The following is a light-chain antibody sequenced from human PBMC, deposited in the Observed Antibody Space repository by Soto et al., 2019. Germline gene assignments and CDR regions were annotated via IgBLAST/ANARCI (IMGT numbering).Light chain of an antibody. CDR1: SANIGSNY. CDR3: AAWDDSLSGHYV. J-gene: IGLJ1*01. CDR2: RNN. V-gene: IGLV1-47*01. Sequence: QSVLTQPPSACGTPGQRGTISCSGSSANIGSNYVYWYQQLPGTAPKLLIYRNNQRPSGVPDRFSGSKSGTSASLAISGLRSEDEADYYCAAWDDSLSGHYVFGLGTQVNVL.